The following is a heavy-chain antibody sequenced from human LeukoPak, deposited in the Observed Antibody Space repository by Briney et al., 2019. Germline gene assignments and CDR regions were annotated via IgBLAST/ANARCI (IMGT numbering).Heavy chain of an antibody. V-gene: IGHV4-39*07. Sequence: DPSETLSLTCTVSGGSISSSSYYWGWIRQPPGKGLEWIGSIYYSGSTYYNPSLKSRVTISVDTSKNQFSLKLSSVTAADTAVYYCARGLHKGFDPWGQGTLVTVSS. CDR3: ARGLHKGFDP. J-gene: IGHJ5*02. CDR2: IYYSGST. CDR1: GGSISSSSYY.